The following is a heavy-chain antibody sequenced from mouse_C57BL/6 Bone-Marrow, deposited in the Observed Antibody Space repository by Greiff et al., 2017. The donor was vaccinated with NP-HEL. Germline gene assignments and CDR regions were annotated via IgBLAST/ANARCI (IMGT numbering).Heavy chain of an antibody. J-gene: IGHJ2*01. D-gene: IGHD4-1*01. V-gene: IGHV1-63*01. CDR3: AREGELGRFDY. CDR2: IYPGGGYT. Sequence: QVQLKESGAELVRPGTSVKMSCKASGYTFTNYWIGWAKQRPGHGLEWIGDIYPGGGYTNYNEKFKGKATLTADKSSSTAYMQFSSLTSEDSAIYYCAREGELGRFDYWGQGTTLTVSS. CDR1: GYTFTNYW.